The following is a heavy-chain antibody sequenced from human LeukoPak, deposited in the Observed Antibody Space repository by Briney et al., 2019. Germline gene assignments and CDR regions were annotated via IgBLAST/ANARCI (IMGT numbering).Heavy chain of an antibody. CDR3: ARDPNWGELLCDY. CDR2: ISAYNGNT. V-gene: IGHV1-18*01. J-gene: IGHJ4*02. Sequence: ASVKVSCKASGYTFTSYGISWVRQAPGQGLEWMGWISAYNGNTNYAQKLQGRVTMATDTSTSTAYTELRSLRSDDTAVYYCARDPNWGELLCDYWGQGTLVTVSS. D-gene: IGHD3-10*01. CDR1: GYTFTSYG.